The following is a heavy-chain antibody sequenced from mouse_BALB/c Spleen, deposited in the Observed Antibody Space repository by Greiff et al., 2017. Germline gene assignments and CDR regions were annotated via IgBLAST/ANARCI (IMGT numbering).Heavy chain of an antibody. D-gene: IGHD1-1*01. J-gene: IGHJ2*01. Sequence: EVMLVESGGGLVKPGGSLKLSCAASGFTFSDYYMYWVRQTPEKRLEWVATISDGGSYTYYPDSVKGRFTISRDNAKNTLYLQMSSLKSEDTAMYYCARQNYGYFDYWGQGTTLTVSS. CDR1: GFTFSDYY. V-gene: IGHV5-4*02. CDR3: ARQNYGYFDY. CDR2: ISDGGSYT.